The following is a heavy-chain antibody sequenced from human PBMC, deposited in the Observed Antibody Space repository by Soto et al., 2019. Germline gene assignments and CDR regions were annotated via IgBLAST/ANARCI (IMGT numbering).Heavy chain of an antibody. CDR3: ARSVLLWFGELPEAGGGMDV. CDR1: GFIFSSYS. J-gene: IGHJ6*02. Sequence: GGSLRLSCAASGFIFSSYSMNWVRQAPWKGLEWVSSISSSSSYIYYADSVKGRFTISRDNAKNSLYLQMNSLRAEDTAVYYCARSVLLWFGELPEAGGGMDVWGQGTTVTVSS. CDR2: ISSSSSYI. D-gene: IGHD3-10*01. V-gene: IGHV3-21*01.